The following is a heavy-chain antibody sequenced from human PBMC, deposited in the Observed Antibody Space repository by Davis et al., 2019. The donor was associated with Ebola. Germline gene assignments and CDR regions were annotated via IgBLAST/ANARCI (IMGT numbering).Heavy chain of an antibody. J-gene: IGHJ4*02. Sequence: FTFSRDNSKNTLYLQMNSLRAEDTAVYYCAKDDYYDSSGYYPLDYWGQGTLVTVSS. V-gene: IGHV3-23*01. CDR3: AKDDYYDSSGYYPLDY. D-gene: IGHD3-22*01.